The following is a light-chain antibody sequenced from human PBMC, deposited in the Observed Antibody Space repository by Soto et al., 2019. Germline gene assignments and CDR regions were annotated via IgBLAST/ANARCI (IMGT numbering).Light chain of an antibody. J-gene: IGKJ2*01. Sequence: EMVMTQSPATLSVSPGERATLSCRASQSVSSNLAWYQQKPGQAPRLLIYGASTRATGIPARFSGSGSGTEFTLTISSLQSEDFALYYCQQYNNWPPYTFGQGTKLEIK. V-gene: IGKV3-15*01. CDR3: QQYNNWPPYT. CDR2: GAS. CDR1: QSVSSN.